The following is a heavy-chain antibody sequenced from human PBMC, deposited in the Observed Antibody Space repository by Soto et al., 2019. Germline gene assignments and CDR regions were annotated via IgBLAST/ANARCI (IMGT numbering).Heavy chain of an antibody. D-gene: IGHD3-10*01. CDR2: MNPNSGNT. CDR1: GYTFTSYD. J-gene: IGHJ3*02. CDR3: ARGDLSMVRGVIINAFDI. Sequence: QVQLVQSGAEVKKPGASVKVSCKASGYTFTSYDINWVRQATGQGLEWMGWMNPNSGNTGYAQKFQGRATMTRNTSISKAYMGLSSLRSEDTAVYYCARGDLSMVRGVIINAFDIWGQGTMVTVSS. V-gene: IGHV1-8*01.